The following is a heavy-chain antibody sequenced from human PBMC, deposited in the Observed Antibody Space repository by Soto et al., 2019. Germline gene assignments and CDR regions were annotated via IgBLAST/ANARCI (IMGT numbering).Heavy chain of an antibody. CDR3: ARGPYYYDSSGYYDGGHFDY. CDR2: IYYSGST. D-gene: IGHD3-22*01. CDR1: GGSISSGGYY. V-gene: IGHV4-31*03. Sequence: QVQLQESGPGLVKPSQTLSLTCTVSGGSISSGGYYWSWIRQHPGKGLEWIGYIYYSGSTYYNPSLKSRVTISVDSPKNQFSLKLSSVTAADTAVYYCARGPYYYDSSGYYDGGHFDYWGQGTLVTVSS. J-gene: IGHJ4*02.